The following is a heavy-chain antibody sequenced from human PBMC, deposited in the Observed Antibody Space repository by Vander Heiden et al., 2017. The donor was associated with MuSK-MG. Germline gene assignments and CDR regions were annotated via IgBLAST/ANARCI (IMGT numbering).Heavy chain of an antibody. CDR1: GFTFSSYT. Sequence: EVQLVESGGGLVKPGGSLRLSCAASGFTFSSYTMNWVRQAPGKGLEWVSSISSSSSYIYYADSVKGRFTISRDNAKNSLYLQMNSLRAEDTAVYYCAGGQIDYYDSSDYWGQGTLVTVSS. J-gene: IGHJ4*02. D-gene: IGHD3-22*01. V-gene: IGHV3-21*01. CDR3: AGGQIDYYDSSDY. CDR2: ISSSSSYI.